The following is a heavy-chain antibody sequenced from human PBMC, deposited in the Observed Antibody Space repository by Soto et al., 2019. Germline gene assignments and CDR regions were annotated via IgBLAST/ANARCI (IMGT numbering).Heavy chain of an antibody. J-gene: IGHJ3*02. Sequence: GGSLRLSCAASGFTFSSYAMSWVRQAPGKGLEWVSAISGSGGSTYYADSVKGRFTISRDNSKNTLYLQMNSLRAEDTAVYYCAKVGAGAYGSGSYESHAFDIWGQGTMVTVSS. CDR1: GFTFSSYA. D-gene: IGHD3-10*01. CDR3: AKVGAGAYGSGSYESHAFDI. V-gene: IGHV3-23*01. CDR2: ISGSGGST.